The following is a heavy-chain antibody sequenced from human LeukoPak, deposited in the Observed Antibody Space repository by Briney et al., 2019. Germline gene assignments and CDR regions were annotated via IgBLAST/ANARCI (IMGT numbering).Heavy chain of an antibody. V-gene: IGHV4-34*01. J-gene: IGHJ3*02. CDR2: INHSGST. CDR1: GGSFSGYY. D-gene: IGHD2-2*01. Sequence: SETLSLTCAVYGGSFSGYYWSWIRQPPGKGLEWIGEINHSGSTNYNPSLKSRVTISVDTSKNQFSLKLSSVTAADTAVYYCARGPPGDIVVVPAAPDAFDIWGQGTMDTVSS. CDR3: ARGPPGDIVVVPAAPDAFDI.